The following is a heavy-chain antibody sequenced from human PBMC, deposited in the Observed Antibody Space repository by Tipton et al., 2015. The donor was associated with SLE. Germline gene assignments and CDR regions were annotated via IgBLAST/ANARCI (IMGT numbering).Heavy chain of an antibody. CDR2: IYTSGST. J-gene: IGHJ6*02. CDR1: DGSISDYY. CDR3: ARDQGGGNSGYSYGMDV. D-gene: IGHD4-23*01. Sequence: LVQSSETLSLTCTVSDGSISDYYWTWIRQPAGEGLEWIGRIYTSGSTNYNPSLKRRVTMSVDTSKNQFSLKLTSVTAADTAVYYCARDQGGGNSGYSYGMDVWGQGTTVTVSS. V-gene: IGHV4-4*07.